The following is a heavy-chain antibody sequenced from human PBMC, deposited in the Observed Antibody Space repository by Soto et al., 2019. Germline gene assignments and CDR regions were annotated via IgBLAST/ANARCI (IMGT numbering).Heavy chain of an antibody. CDR1: GASINNNDYY. D-gene: IGHD3-10*01. V-gene: IGHV4-30-4*01. CDR2: VYYSGTT. CDR3: ARQGHGSGPNWFDS. J-gene: IGHJ5*01. Sequence: SETLSLTCTVSGASINNNDYYWSWIRQTPGKGLGWIGYVYYSGTTDYIPSLKSRLSMSVDKSKNQFSLKLSSVTAADTAIYYCARQGHGSGPNWFDSWGQGALVTVSS.